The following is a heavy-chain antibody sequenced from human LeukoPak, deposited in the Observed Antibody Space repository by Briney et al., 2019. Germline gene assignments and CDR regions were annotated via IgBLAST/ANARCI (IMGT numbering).Heavy chain of an antibody. Sequence: GGSLRLSCAASGFTFSSYEMNWVRQAPGKGLEWISYISSSGTIKQYADSVKGRFTIFRDNAKNSLYLQMNSLRAEDTAVYYCASPVAFDYWGQGTLVTVSS. V-gene: IGHV3-48*03. J-gene: IGHJ4*02. D-gene: IGHD2-15*01. CDR2: ISSSGTIK. CDR3: ASPVAFDY. CDR1: GFTFSSYE.